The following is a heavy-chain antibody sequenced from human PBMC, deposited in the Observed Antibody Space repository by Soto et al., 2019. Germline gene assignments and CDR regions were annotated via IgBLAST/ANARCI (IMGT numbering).Heavy chain of an antibody. CDR3: AKVSVVVLAAGDWFDP. V-gene: IGHV3-23*04. CDR2: ISGNSGSI. D-gene: IGHD2-15*01. Sequence: EVQLVESGGGLVQPGGSLRLSCAASGFSFSTYAMSWVRQAPGKGLEWVSGISGNSGSIYYADFVKGRFTVSRDNSKNTVYLQMNSLRGDDTAVYYCAKVSVVVLAAGDWFDPWGQGTLVTVSS. J-gene: IGHJ5*02. CDR1: GFSFSTYA.